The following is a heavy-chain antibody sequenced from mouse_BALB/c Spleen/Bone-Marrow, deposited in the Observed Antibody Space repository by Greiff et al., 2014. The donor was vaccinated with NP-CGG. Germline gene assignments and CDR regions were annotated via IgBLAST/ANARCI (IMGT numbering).Heavy chain of an antibody. V-gene: IGHV1S12*01. CDR1: GYTFTSYD. Sequence: QVQLQQSGVELVKPGASVKLSCKASGYTFTSYDMNWVRQRPEQGLEWIGWIFPGDSSTKYNEKFKGKATLSTDKSSSTVHMQLSRLTSKDSAVYFCVRSRIRDWDFDVWGAGTTVTVSS. J-gene: IGHJ1*01. CDR3: VRSRIRDWDFDV. CDR2: IFPGDSST.